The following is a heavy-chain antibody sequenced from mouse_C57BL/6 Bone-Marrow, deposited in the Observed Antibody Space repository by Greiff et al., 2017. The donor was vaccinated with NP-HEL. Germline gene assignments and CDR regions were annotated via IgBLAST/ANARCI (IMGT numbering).Heavy chain of an antibody. J-gene: IGHJ2*01. D-gene: IGHD2-4*01. Sequence: EVQLQQSGPELVKPGASVKISCKASGYTFTDYYMNWVKQSHGKSLEWIGDINPNNGGTSYNQKFKGKATLTVDKSSSTAYMELRSLTSEDSAVYYCARDTHYDLFFDYWGQGTTLTVSS. V-gene: IGHV1-26*01. CDR1: GYTFTDYY. CDR2: INPNNGGT. CDR3: ARDTHYDLFFDY.